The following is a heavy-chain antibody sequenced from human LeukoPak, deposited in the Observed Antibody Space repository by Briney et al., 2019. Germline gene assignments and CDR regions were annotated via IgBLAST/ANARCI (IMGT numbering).Heavy chain of an antibody. CDR2: IYYSGST. CDR1: GGSISSGGYY. Sequence: RASQTLSLTCTVSGGSISSGGYYWSWIRHHPRKRLEWIGYIYYSGSTYSNPSLKSRLTISVDPSKNQFALRLSSVTAADTAVYYCAREVGYYDSSGYFDYWGQGTLVTVSS. CDR3: AREVGYYDSSGYFDY. V-gene: IGHV4-31*03. D-gene: IGHD3-22*01. J-gene: IGHJ4*02.